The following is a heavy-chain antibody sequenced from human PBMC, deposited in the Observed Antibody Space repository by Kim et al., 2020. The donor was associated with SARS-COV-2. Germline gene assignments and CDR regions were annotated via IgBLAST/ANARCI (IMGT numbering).Heavy chain of an antibody. CDR2: INHSGST. CDR3: VRCLRHRYYYDSSGAFDI. D-gene: IGHD3-22*01. V-gene: IGHV4-34*01. Sequence: SETLSLTCAVYGGSFSGYYWSWIRQPPGKGLEWIGEINHSGSTNYNPSLKSRVTISVDTSKNQFSLKLSSVTAADTAVYYCVRCLRHRYYYDSSGAFDIWGQGTMVTVSS. J-gene: IGHJ3*02. CDR1: GGSFSGYY.